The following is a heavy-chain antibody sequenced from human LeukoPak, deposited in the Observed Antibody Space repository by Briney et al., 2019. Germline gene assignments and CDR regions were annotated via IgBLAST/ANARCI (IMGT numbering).Heavy chain of an antibody. D-gene: IGHD3-16*02. J-gene: IGHJ4*02. CDR2: MSGDVTAT. CDR3: VKSDCSSLYCYVLDF. CDR1: GFTLTSYA. Sequence: PGGSLRLSCAASGFTLTSYAMSWVRQAPGKGLEWVSAMSGDVTATYYADSVKGRFTISRDTSKSTLFLQMSGLRAEDTATYYCVKSDCSSLYCYVLDFWGQGTLVTVSS. V-gene: IGHV3-23*01.